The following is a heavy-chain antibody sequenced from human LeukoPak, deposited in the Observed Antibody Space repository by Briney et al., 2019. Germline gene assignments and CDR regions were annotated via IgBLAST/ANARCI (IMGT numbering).Heavy chain of an antibody. D-gene: IGHD3-22*01. CDR3: ARGGSGYYYDSSGYYEREYYYGMDV. CDR2: INPSGGST. J-gene: IGHJ6*02. CDR1: GYTFTSYY. V-gene: IGHV1-46*01. Sequence: GASVKVSCKASGYTFTSYYMHWVRQAPGQGLEWMGIINPSGGSTSYAQKFQGRVTMTRDTSTSTVYMELSSLRSEDTAVYYCARGGSGYYYDSSGYYEREYYYGMDVWGQGTTVTVSS.